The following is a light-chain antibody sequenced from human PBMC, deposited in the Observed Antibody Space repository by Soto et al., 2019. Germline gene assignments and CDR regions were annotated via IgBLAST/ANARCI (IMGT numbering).Light chain of an antibody. CDR3: QQYDTYPWT. V-gene: IGKV1-5*03. CDR2: MAS. CDR1: QSFNTW. J-gene: IGKJ1*01. Sequence: DIQMTQSPSTLSASVGDRVTITCRASQSFNTWLAWYQQKPGEAPKVLIYMASTLESGVPSRFSGSGSGTEFTLTISSLQPEDFATYYCQQYDTYPWTFGQGTKVEFK.